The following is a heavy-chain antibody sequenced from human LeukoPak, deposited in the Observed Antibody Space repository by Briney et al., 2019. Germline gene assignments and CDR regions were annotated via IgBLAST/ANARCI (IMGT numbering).Heavy chain of an antibody. CDR3: ASSGYSYGSAYYYGMDV. D-gene: IGHD5-18*01. J-gene: IGHJ6*02. Sequence: GGSLRLSCAASGFTFSSYGMHWVRQAPGKGLEWVAVISYDGSNKYYADSVKGRFTISRDNSKNTLYLQMNSLRAEDTAVYYCASSGYSYGSAYYYGMDVWGQGTTVTVSS. CDR2: ISYDGSNK. CDR1: GFTFSSYG. V-gene: IGHV3-30*03.